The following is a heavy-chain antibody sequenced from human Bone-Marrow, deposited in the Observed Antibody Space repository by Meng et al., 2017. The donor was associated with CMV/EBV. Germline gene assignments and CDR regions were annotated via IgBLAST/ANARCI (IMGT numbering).Heavy chain of an antibody. Sequence: ASVKVSCKASGYTFTGYYMHWVRQAPGQGLEWMGWINPNSGNTGYAQKFQGRVTITRNTSISTAYMELSSLRSEDTAVYYCARVVTGVFERGLDYWGQGTLVTVSS. J-gene: IGHJ4*02. CDR3: ARVVTGVFERGLDY. CDR1: GYTFTGYY. V-gene: IGHV1-8*03. CDR2: INPNSGNT. D-gene: IGHD2-21*02.